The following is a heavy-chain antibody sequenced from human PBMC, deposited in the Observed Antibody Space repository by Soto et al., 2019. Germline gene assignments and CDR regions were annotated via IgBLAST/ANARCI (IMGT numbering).Heavy chain of an antibody. Sequence: QVYLVQSGAEVRRPGASVKVSCTAFGYILTGYSLHWVRQAPGQGLEWMGWIDPNSGATNSAERVHGSVSMSWDTSISAAYLELSSLRSDDTAVYYCARGYGSSPNMELRFGMDVWGQGTTISVSS. CDR2: IDPNSGAT. CDR3: ARGYGSSPNMELRFGMDV. CDR1: GYILTGYS. V-gene: IGHV1-2*02. D-gene: IGHD5-18*01. J-gene: IGHJ6*02.